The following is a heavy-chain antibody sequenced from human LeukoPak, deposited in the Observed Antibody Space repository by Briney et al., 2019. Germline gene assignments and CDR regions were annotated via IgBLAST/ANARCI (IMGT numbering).Heavy chain of an antibody. Sequence: QPGGSLTLSCAASGFTFTNYAMTWVRQAPGKGLEWVSTISGSGGRTYCADSVKGRFTISRDNSKNTLNLQMNSLRAEDTAKYYCAKDRTYCSSTNCYGTYYFDYWGQGTLVTVSS. CDR3: AKDRTYCSSTNCYGTYYFDY. D-gene: IGHD2-2*01. J-gene: IGHJ4*02. V-gene: IGHV3-23*01. CDR1: GFTFTNYA. CDR2: ISGSGGRT.